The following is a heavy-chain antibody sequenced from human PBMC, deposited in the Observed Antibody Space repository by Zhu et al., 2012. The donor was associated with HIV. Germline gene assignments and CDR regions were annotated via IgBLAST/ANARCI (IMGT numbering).Heavy chain of an antibody. CDR3: ARLYGSGSFDN. V-gene: IGHV4-4*07. CDR2: INTSGST. CDR1: GGSISSYY. J-gene: IGHJ4*02. Sequence: QVQLQESGPGLVKPSETLSLTCTVSGGSISSYYWSWIRQPAGKGLEWIGRINTSGSTNYNPSLKSRVTMSVGSSENQFSLKLNPVTAADTAVYYCARLYGSGSFDNWGQGNPGHRLL. D-gene: IGHD3-10*01.